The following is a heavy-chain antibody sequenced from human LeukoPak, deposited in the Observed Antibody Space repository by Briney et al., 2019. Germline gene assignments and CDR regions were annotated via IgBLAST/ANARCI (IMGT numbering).Heavy chain of an antibody. CDR2: IYYSGST. V-gene: IGHV4-39*07. CDR3: ARTHFDWLLSSRGMDV. Sequence: SETLSLTCTVSGGSISSSSYYWGWIRQPPGKGLEWIGSIYYSGSTYYNPSLKSRVTISVDTSKNQFSLKLSSVTAADTAVYYCARTHFDWLLSSRGMDVWGQGTTVTVSS. D-gene: IGHD3-9*01. CDR1: GGSISSSSYY. J-gene: IGHJ6*02.